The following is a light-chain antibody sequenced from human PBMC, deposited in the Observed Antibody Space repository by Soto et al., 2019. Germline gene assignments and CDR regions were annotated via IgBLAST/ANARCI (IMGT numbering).Light chain of an antibody. Sequence: QSALTQPASVSGSPGQSITISCTGTSSDVGNYNLVSWYQQHPGKAPKLMIYEVSKRPSGVSNRFSGSKSGNTASLTISGLQVEVGAVYSCCSYARSSTFVFGGGTKLTVL. V-gene: IGLV2-23*02. J-gene: IGLJ3*02. CDR3: CSYARSSTFV. CDR1: SSDVGNYNL. CDR2: EVS.